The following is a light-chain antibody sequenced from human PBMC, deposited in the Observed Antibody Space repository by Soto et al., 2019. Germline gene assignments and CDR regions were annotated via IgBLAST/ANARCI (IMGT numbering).Light chain of an antibody. CDR1: NIGSKS. V-gene: IGLV3-21*04. CDR3: RVWDSSSDLGV. J-gene: IGLJ3*02. CDR2: YDS. Sequence: SYELTQPPSVSVAPGKTARITCGGNNIGSKSVHWYQQKPGQAPVLVIYYDSDRPSGIPERFSGSNSGNTATLTISRVEAGDESDHYCRVWDSSSDLGVFGGGTKLSVL.